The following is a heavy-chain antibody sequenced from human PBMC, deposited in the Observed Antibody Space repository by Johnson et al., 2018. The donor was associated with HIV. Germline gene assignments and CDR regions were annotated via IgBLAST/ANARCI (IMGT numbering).Heavy chain of an antibody. D-gene: IGHD4-17*01. CDR2: IKQDGSEK. V-gene: IGHV3-7*01. CDR1: GFSFSSYG. Sequence: VQLVESGGGVVQPGRSLRVSCAASGFSFSSYGMHWVRQAPGKGLEWVANIKQDGSEKYYVDSVKGLFTISRDNAKNSLSLQMNSLRAEDTAVYYCARDYLAYGDYNPDAFDIWGQGTMVTVSS. CDR3: ARDYLAYGDYNPDAFDI. J-gene: IGHJ3*02.